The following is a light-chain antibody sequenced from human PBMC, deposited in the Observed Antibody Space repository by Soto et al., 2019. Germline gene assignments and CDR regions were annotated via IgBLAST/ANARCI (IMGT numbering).Light chain of an antibody. J-gene: IGLJ2*01. CDR2: YDD. V-gene: IGLV1-36*01. CDR3: AAWDDSLNGVV. Sequence: QSVLTQPPSVSETPGQRVTISCSGSRSNIGDNPVNWYQHLPGKAPKLLIYYDDLMPSGVSARFSGSKSGTSASLAISGVLSEEEADYYCAAWDDSLNGVVFGGGTKVTVL. CDR1: RSNIGDNP.